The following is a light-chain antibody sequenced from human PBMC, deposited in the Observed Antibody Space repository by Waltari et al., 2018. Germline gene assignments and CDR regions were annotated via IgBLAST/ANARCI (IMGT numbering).Light chain of an antibody. V-gene: IGKV1-16*01. CDR1: QDIGNN. CDR3: QQGFSDPWT. CDR2: RTS. J-gene: IGKJ1*01. Sequence: DIQMTQSPSSLSASVGDTVPITCQASQDIGNNLNWYQQKPGRAPKLLIYRTSSLQSEIPSRLSGSGSGTIFALTIISLQPEDFATYYCQQGFSDPWTFGQGTQVEL.